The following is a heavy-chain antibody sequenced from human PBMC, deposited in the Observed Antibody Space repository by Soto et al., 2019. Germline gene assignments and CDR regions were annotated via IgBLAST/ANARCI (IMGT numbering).Heavy chain of an antibody. Sequence: LRLSCAASGFRFSDHYMTWIRQAPGKGLEWVSKISSGGTTTYYADSVKGRFTVSRDNAKSSLYLQMNSLRTEDTAVYYCAGDPYYYGSAFWGQGTLVTVSS. D-gene: IGHD3-10*01. CDR1: GFRFSDHY. CDR3: AGDPYYYGSAF. V-gene: IGHV3-11*01. J-gene: IGHJ4*02. CDR2: ISSGGTTT.